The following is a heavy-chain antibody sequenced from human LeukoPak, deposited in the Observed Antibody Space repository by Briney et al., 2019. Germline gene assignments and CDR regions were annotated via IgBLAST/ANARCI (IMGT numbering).Heavy chain of an antibody. D-gene: IGHD6-19*01. Sequence: PGGSLRLSCAASGFTFSNAWMSWVRQAPGKGLEWVGRIKSKTDGGTTDYAAPVKGRFTISRDDSKNTLYLQVNSLKTEDTAVYYCTTDVAVAGTGSFDYWGQGTLVTVSS. CDR2: IKSKTDGGTT. V-gene: IGHV3-15*01. CDR3: TTDVAVAGTGSFDY. CDR1: GFTFSNAW. J-gene: IGHJ4*02.